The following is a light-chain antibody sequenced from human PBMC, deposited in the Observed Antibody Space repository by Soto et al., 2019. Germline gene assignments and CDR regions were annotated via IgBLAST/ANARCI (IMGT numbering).Light chain of an antibody. CDR1: GNDVGSYNL. Sequence: QSALTQPASVSGSPGQSITISCTGTGNDVGSYNLVSWYQQHPGKAPKVMIYEGTKRPSGVSNRFSGSKSGNTASLTISGLQAEDEADYYCCSYAGSNTHVVFGGGTKLTVL. J-gene: IGLJ2*01. V-gene: IGLV2-23*01. CDR3: CSYAGSNTHVV. CDR2: EGT.